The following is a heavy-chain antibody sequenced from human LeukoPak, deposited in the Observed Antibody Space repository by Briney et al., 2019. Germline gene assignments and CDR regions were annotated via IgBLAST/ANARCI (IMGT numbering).Heavy chain of an antibody. CDR1: GASISRYY. CDR3: ASHDYAEAPFVY. Sequence: SETLSLTCTVSGASISRYYWSWIRQPPGEGLEWIGYMYYTGSTNYNPSLKSRVTISVDTSKNQFSLKLTSVTAADTAVYFCASHDYAEAPFVYWSQGALVTVSA. V-gene: IGHV4-59*08. CDR2: MYYTGST. J-gene: IGHJ4*02. D-gene: IGHD4-17*01.